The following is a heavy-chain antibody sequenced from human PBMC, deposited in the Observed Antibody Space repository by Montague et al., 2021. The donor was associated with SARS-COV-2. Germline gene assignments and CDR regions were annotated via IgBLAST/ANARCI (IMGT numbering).Heavy chain of an antibody. J-gene: IGHJ4*02. D-gene: IGHD4-11*01. Sequence: SETLSLTCSFSGGSISTGSYYWGWIRQPPRKGLEWIGGIYYSGXTXYXXXXKXRVTISVDTSKNQFSLRLSSVTAADTAVYYCVRGGDYTDYGRVDYWGQGTLVIVSS. CDR1: GGSISTGSYY. V-gene: IGHV4-39*01. CDR2: IYYSGXT. CDR3: VRGGDYTDYGRVDY.